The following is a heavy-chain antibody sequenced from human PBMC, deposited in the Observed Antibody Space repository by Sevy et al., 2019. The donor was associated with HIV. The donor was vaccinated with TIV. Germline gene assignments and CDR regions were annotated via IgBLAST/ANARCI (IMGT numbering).Heavy chain of an antibody. V-gene: IGHV3-48*01. CDR2: ISSSSSTI. CDR3: ARKVENDY. J-gene: IGHJ4*02. D-gene: IGHD1-1*01. CDR1: GFTFSSYS. Sequence: GSLRLSCAASGFTFSSYSMNWVRQAPGKGLEWVSYISSSSSTIYYADSVKGRFTISRDNAKNSLYLQMTSLRAEDTSVYYCARKVENDYWGQGTLVTVSS.